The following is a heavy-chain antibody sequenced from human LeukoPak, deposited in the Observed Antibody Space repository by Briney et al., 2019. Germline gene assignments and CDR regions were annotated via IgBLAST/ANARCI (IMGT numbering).Heavy chain of an antibody. CDR1: GFTFSSYA. CDR3: ARGGLGIIKGNWYFDL. D-gene: IGHD7-27*01. CDR2: IKQDGSEK. Sequence: GGSLRLSCAASGFTFSSYAMSWVRQAPGKGLEWVANIKQDGSEKNYVDSVKGRFTISRDNAKNSLYLQMNSLRAEDTAVYYCARGGLGIIKGNWYFDLWGRGTLVTVSS. J-gene: IGHJ2*01. V-gene: IGHV3-7*01.